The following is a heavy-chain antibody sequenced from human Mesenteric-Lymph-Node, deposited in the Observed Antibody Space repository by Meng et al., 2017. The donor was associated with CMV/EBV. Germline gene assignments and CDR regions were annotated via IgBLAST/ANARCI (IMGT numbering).Heavy chain of an antibody. CDR2: INHSGST. Sequence: SETLSLTCAVYGGSFSGYYWSWIRQPPGKGLEWIGEINHSGSTNYNPSLKSRVTISVDTSKNQFSLKLSSVTAADTAVYYCARQITVFYGSGNYLPDYWGQGTLVTVSS. V-gene: IGHV4-34*01. CDR3: ARQITVFYGSGNYLPDY. D-gene: IGHD3-10*01. J-gene: IGHJ4*02. CDR1: GGSFSGYY.